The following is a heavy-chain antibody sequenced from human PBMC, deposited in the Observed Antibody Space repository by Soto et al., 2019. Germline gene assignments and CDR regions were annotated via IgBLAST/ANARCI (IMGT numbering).Heavy chain of an antibody. CDR1: DFTITNAW. V-gene: IGHV3-15*07. CDR2: INTKAQGGAT. J-gene: IGHJ6*02. CDR3: TTASVVGV. Sequence: EVHLVESGGGLVKTGGSLRLSCAASDFTITNAWMNVVRQAPGKGLEWVGRINTKAQGGATDYAAHLKGRFTFSRDDSRYTLFLQMNSLKTEDTAVYYCTTASVVGVCGPGASVTGSS. D-gene: IGHD2-15*01.